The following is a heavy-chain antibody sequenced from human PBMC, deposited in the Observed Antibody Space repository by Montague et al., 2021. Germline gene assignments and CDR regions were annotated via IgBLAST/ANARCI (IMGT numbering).Heavy chain of an antibody. Sequence: SETLSLTCTVSGDSINSYYWSWIRQPPGKGLEWIGYVYYTGTTNYNSSLKGRVTISVDTSRNQFFLNVNSVTAADTAVYYCARKGTNWDYWGQGTLVTVSS. CDR1: GDSINSYY. J-gene: IGHJ4*02. V-gene: IGHV4-59*01. D-gene: IGHD2-8*01. CDR2: VYYTGTT. CDR3: ARKGTNWDY.